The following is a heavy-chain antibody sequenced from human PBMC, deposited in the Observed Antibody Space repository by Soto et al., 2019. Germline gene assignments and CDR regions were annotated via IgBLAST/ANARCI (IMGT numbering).Heavy chain of an antibody. J-gene: IGHJ3*02. D-gene: IGHD4-17*01. CDR2: IGSSGVNT. CDR3: AKRYPVTTYYAFDI. V-gene: IGHV3-23*01. CDR1: GFTFSSFA. Sequence: GGSLRLSCAASGFTFSSFAMSWVRQAPGMGLEWVSSIGSSGVNTYYADSVKGRFTISRDNSKSTLYLQMNSLRAEDTAVYYCAKRYPVTTYYAFDIWGHGTMVTVSS.